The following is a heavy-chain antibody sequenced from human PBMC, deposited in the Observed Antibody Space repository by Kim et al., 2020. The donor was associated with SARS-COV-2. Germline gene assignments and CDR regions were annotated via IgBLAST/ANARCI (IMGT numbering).Heavy chain of an antibody. Sequence: ASVKVSCKASGYKFNGYGISWVRQAPGQGLEWLGRIDVFNGNTKYAEKFEGRVVMTTDTSTNTAYMDLRSLRADDTAVYYCARLLHDVYRSSFSVMDVWGQGTTVIVSS. CDR3: ARLLHDVYRSSFSVMDV. CDR2: IDVFNGNT. CDR1: GYKFNGYG. D-gene: IGHD6-19*01. V-gene: IGHV1-18*01. J-gene: IGHJ6*02.